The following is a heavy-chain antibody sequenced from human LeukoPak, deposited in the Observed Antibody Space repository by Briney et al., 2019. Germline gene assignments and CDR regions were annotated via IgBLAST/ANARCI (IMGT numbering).Heavy chain of an antibody. CDR3: ARGPSHSSCYYYYFDY. CDR1: GFTFSSYE. J-gene: IGHJ4*02. V-gene: IGHV3-48*03. Sequence: QPGGSLRLSCAASGFTFSSYEMNWVRQAPGKGLEWVSYINSSGSTIYYADSVKGRFTISRDNAQNSLYLQMNSLRAEDTAVYYCARGPSHSSCYYYYFDYWGQGTLVTVSS. CDR2: INSSGSTI. D-gene: IGHD3-22*01.